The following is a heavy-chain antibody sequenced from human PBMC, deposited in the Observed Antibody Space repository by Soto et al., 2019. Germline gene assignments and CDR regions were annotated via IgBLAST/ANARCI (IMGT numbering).Heavy chain of an antibody. CDR2: VSSTGSS. D-gene: IGHD6-13*01. CDR3: ARGVPAAGTDWFDP. CDR1: GGSISNYY. Sequence: NPSETLSLTCTVSGGSISNYYWSWIRQSAEKRLEWIGRVSSTGSSYYNPSLKSRVTISVDTSKNQVSLNLTSVTAADTAVYYCARGVPAAGTDWFDPWGQGTLVTVSS. V-gene: IGHV4-4*07. J-gene: IGHJ5*02.